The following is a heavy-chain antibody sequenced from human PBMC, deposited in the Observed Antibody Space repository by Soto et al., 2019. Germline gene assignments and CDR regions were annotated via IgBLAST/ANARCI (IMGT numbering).Heavy chain of an antibody. CDR3: AKDSASQKIWLLFDY. D-gene: IGHD5-18*01. CDR2: ISGSGGST. CDR1: GFTFSSYA. J-gene: IGHJ4*02. V-gene: IGHV3-23*01. Sequence: EVQLLESGGGLVQPGGSLRLSCAASGFTFSSYAMSWVRQAPGKGLEWVSAISGSGGSTYYADSVKGRFTISRDNSKNTLYLQMNSLRAEDTAVYYSAKDSASQKIWLLFDYWGQGTLVTVSS.